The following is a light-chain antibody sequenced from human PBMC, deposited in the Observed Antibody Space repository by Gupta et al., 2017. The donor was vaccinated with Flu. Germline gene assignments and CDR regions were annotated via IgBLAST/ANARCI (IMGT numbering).Light chain of an antibody. CDR1: SSNIGRDY. J-gene: IGLJ1*01. V-gene: IGLV1-47*01. CDR3: GAWDDSLSGYV. Sequence: QSVFTQPPSVSGTPGQRVTISCSGTSSNIGRDYVYWYQQLPGMAPKLLIYRDSQRPSGVPDRFSGSKSGASASLAISGLRSEDEADYFCGAWDDSLSGYVFGPGTKVTVL. CDR2: RDS.